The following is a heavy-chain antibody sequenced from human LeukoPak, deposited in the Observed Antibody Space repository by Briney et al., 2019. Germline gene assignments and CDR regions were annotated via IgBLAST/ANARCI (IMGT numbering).Heavy chain of an antibody. Sequence: SQTFSLTCDISGESFSSNRAAWNWIRQSPSRGLEWLGRTYYRSKWFINYAPSVKSRIIINPDTPKNQVSLQLNPVTPEDTAVYYCTRSDCSSGRCPGFDNWGQGTLVTVSS. CDR2: TYYRSKWFI. V-gene: IGHV6-1*01. D-gene: IGHD6-19*01. CDR3: TRSDCSSGRCPGFDN. J-gene: IGHJ4*02. CDR1: GESFSSNRAA.